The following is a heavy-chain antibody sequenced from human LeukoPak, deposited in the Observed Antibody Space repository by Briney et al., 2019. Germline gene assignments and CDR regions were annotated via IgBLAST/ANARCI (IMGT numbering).Heavy chain of an antibody. CDR1: RFTFSDHY. CDR2: TRKKANSYST. V-gene: IGHV3-72*01. J-gene: IGHJ4*02. CDR3: ARLNRIGGTYFFDY. D-gene: IGHD1-26*01. Sequence: GGSLRLSCAASRFTFSDHYMDWVRQAPGKGLESVGRTRKKANSYSTTSTASVRDRFTISRDVSETCLYLQMSSLKTETTAVYYCARLNRIGGTYFFDYWGQGTLVTVSS.